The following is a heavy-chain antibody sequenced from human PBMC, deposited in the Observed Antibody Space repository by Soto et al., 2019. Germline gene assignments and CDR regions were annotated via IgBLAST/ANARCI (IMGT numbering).Heavy chain of an antibody. CDR3: VRNLRYYGGDYYYGMDA. Sequence: ITLKESGPTLVKPTQTLTLTCTFSGFSLNTGGVGVGWVRQPRGKAMEWLALIYWDDDERYRPSLRSRLNITKDTINNQVVLTMTNMDPDDTATYYCVRNLRYYGGDYYYGMDAWGQGTTVTVSS. CDR1: GFSLNTGGVG. CDR2: IYWDDDE. D-gene: IGHD3-10*01. J-gene: IGHJ6*02. V-gene: IGHV2-5*02.